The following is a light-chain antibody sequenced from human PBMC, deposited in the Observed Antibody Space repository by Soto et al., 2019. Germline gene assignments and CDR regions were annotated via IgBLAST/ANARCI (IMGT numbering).Light chain of an antibody. V-gene: IGKV3-20*01. J-gene: IGKJ1*01. CDR2: GAS. CDR3: QQYGGSPSCA. CDR1: QSVSSSY. Sequence: EIVLTQSPGTLSLSPGERATLSCRASQSVSSSYLAWYQQKPGQAPRLLIYGASSRATGIPDRFSGSGSGTDFTLTISRLEPEDFAVYYCQQYGGSPSCAFGQGTKVEIK.